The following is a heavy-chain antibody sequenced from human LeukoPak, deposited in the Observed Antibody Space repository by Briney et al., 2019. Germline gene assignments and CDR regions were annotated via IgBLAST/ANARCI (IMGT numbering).Heavy chain of an antibody. J-gene: IGHJ3*02. V-gene: IGHV3-21*01. CDR2: ISSSSSYI. D-gene: IGHD3-22*01. CDR1: GFTFSSYS. CDR3: AREWAIGAFDI. Sequence: GSLRLSCAASGFTFSSYSTNWVRQAPGKGLEWVSSISSSSSYIYYADSVKGRFTISRDNAKNSLYLQMNSLRAEDTAVYYCAREWAIGAFDIWGQGTMVTVSS.